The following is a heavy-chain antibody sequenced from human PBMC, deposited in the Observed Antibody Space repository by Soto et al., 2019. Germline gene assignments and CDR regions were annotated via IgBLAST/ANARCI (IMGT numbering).Heavy chain of an antibody. Sequence: SLKVSCKASGGTFSSYTISWVRQAPGQGLEWMGRIIPILGIANYAQKFQGRVTITADKSTSTAYMELSSLRSEDTAVYYCARDRSMVRGVIPGKNWFDPWGQGTLVTVSS. J-gene: IGHJ5*02. CDR2: IIPILGIA. D-gene: IGHD3-10*01. CDR3: ARDRSMVRGVIPGKNWFDP. V-gene: IGHV1-69*04. CDR1: GGTFSSYT.